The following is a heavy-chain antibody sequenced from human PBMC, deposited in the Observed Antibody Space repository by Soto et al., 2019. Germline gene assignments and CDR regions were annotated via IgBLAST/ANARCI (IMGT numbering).Heavy chain of an antibody. J-gene: IGHJ4*02. D-gene: IGHD3-10*01. CDR3: AKDGAYYYGSGSQFFDY. V-gene: IGHV3-23*01. CDR1: GFTFSSYA. CDR2: ISGSGGIT. Sequence: EVQLLESGGGLVQPGGSLRLSCAASGFTFSSYAMSWVRQAPGKGLEWVSAISGSGGITYYADSVKGRFTISRDNSKNDLYLQMNSLRAEDTSVYYCAKDGAYYYGSGSQFFDYWGQGTLVTVSS.